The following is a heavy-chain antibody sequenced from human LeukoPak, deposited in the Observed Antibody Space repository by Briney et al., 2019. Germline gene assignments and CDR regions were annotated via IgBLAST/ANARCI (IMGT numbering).Heavy chain of an antibody. V-gene: IGHV3-11*04. CDR1: GFTFSDYY. CDR3: ARDPGSGY. D-gene: IGHD3-10*01. Sequence: PGGSLRLSCAASGFTFSDYYMSWIRQAPGKGLEWISYVDSRGRDVHYADSVKGRFTLSRDNAKNSLYLQMNSLRAEDTAVYYCARDPGSGYWGQGTLVTVSS. J-gene: IGHJ4*02. CDR2: VDSRGRDV.